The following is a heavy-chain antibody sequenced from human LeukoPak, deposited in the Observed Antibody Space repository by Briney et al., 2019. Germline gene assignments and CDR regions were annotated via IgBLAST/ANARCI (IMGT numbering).Heavy chain of an antibody. CDR1: GYTFTIYG. CDR3: ASGIIGYYFDY. V-gene: IGHV1-18*01. Sequence: GASVKISCKTSGYTFTIYGISWVRQAPGQGLEWMGLISAYGNTNYAQNLQGRVTMTTDTSTSTAYMELRRLRSDDTAVYYCASGIIGYYFDYWGQGTLVTVSS. CDR2: ISAYGNT. J-gene: IGHJ4*02. D-gene: IGHD2-15*01.